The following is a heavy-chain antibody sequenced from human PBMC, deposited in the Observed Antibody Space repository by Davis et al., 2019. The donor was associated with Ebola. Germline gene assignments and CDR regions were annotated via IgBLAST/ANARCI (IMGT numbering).Heavy chain of an antibody. CDR2: IIPIFGTA. V-gene: IGHV1-69*06. J-gene: IGHJ4*02. CDR3: ARAGEGYYDSSGYFAY. CDR1: GGTFSSYA. D-gene: IGHD3-22*01. Sequence: SVKVSCKASGGTFSSYAISWVRQAPGQGLEWMGGIIPIFGTANYAQKFQSRVTITADKSTSTAYMELSSLRSEDTAVYYCARAGEGYYDSSGYFAYWGQGTLVTVSS.